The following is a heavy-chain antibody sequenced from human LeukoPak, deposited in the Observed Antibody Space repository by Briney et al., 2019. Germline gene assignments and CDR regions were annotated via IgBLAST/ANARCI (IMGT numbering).Heavy chain of an antibody. J-gene: IGHJ4*02. CDR2: ISSSSSTI. V-gene: IGHV3-48*01. Sequence: PGGSLRLSCAASGYTFSSYSMNWVRQAPGKGLEWVSYISSSSSTIYYADSVKGRFTIYRDNPKNSLYLQMNSLRAEDTAVYYCASYPDYWGQGTLVTVSS. CDR3: ASYPDY. CDR1: GYTFSSYS.